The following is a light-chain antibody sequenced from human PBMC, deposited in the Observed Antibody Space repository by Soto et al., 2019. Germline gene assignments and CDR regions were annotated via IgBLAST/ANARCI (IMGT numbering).Light chain of an antibody. CDR1: SSNIGSNT. V-gene: IGLV1-44*01. CDR3: AAWEDSLNGVL. Sequence: QAVVTQPPSASGTPGQRVTISCSGSSSNIGSNTVNWYQQLPGTAPKFLIYKNNQRPSGVPDRFSGSKSGTSATLAISGLQSEDGAVYYCAAWEDSLNGVLFGGGTKVTVL. CDR2: KNN. J-gene: IGLJ2*01.